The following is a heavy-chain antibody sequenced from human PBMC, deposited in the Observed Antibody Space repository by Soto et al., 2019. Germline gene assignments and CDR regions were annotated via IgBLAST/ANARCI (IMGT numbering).Heavy chain of an antibody. V-gene: IGHV3-30-3*01. CDR2: ISYDGSNK. CDR3: ARGHNCSGGSCYFDY. Sequence: GGSLRLSCAASGFTFSSYAMHWVRQAPGKGLEWVAVISYDGSNKYYADSVKGRFTISRDNSKNTLYLQMNSLRAEDTAVYYCARGHNCSGGSCYFDYWGQGTLVTVSS. D-gene: IGHD2-15*01. CDR1: GFTFSSYA. J-gene: IGHJ4*02.